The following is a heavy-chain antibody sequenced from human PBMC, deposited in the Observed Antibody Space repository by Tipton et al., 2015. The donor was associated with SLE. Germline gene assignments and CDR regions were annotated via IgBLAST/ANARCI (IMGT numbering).Heavy chain of an antibody. D-gene: IGHD2-2*01. V-gene: IGHV3-11*04. J-gene: IGHJ6*03. Sequence: GSLRLSCAASGFTFSAYYMSWIRQAPGKGLEWVSYISSSGSTIYYADSVKGRFTISRDNAKNSLYLQMNSLRAEDTAVYYCARAGPEYLYYYYYMDVWGKGTTVTVSS. CDR2: ISSSGSTI. CDR3: ARAGPEYLYYYYYMDV. CDR1: GFTFSAYY.